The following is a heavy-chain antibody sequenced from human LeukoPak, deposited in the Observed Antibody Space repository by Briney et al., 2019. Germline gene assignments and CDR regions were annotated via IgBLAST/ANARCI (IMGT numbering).Heavy chain of an antibody. D-gene: IGHD6-13*01. CDR1: GGTFSSYA. V-gene: IGHV1-69*13. CDR2: IIPIFGTA. CDR3: ALRNRIAAAAVDY. J-gene: IGHJ4*02. Sequence: SVKVSFKASGGTFSSYAISWVRQAPGQGLEWMGGIIPIFGTANYAQKFQGRVTITADESTSTAYMELSSLRSEDTAVYYCALRNRIAAAAVDYWGQGTLVTVSS.